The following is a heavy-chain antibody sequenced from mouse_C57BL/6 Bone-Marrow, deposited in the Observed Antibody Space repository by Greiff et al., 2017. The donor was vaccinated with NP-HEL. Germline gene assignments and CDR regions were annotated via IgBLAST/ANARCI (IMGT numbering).Heavy chain of an antibody. CDR1: GFTFSSYG. Sequence: EVQLVESGGDLVKPGGSLQLSCAASGFTFSSYGMSWVRQTPDKRLEWVATICSGGSYTYYPDSVKGRFTISRDNAKNTLYLQMSSLKSEDTAMYYCAVGDFDYWGQGTTLTVSS. J-gene: IGHJ2*01. CDR2: ICSGGSYT. V-gene: IGHV5-6*01. CDR3: AVGDFDY.